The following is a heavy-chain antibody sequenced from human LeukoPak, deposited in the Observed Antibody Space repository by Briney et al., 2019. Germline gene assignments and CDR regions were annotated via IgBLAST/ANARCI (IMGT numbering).Heavy chain of an antibody. D-gene: IGHD2-2*02. V-gene: IGHV4-38-2*01. CDR3: ARLYPPSSGLDY. Sequence: SETLSLTCAVYGGSFSSGYYWGWIRQPPGEGLEWIGSIYHSGTTYYNPSLKSRVTISVDTSKNQFSLKLSSVTAADTAVYYCARLYPPSSGLDYWGQGTLVTVSS. CDR2: IYHSGTT. J-gene: IGHJ4*02. CDR1: GGSFSSGYY.